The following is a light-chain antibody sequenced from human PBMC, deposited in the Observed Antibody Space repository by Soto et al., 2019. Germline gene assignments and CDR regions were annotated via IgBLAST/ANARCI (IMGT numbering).Light chain of an antibody. CDR2: DVS. V-gene: IGLV2-14*01. CDR1: SSDVGGYNY. Sequence: QSALTQPASVSGSPGQSITISCTGTSSDVGGYNYVSWYQQHPGKAPKLMIYDVSNRPSGVSNRFSGSKSGNTASLTISGRQAEDEADYYCSSYTSSSTLVFGTGTQLTVL. J-gene: IGLJ1*01. CDR3: SSYTSSSTLV.